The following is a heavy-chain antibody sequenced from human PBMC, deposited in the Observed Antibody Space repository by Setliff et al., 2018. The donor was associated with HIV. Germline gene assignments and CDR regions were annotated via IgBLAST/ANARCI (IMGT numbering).Heavy chain of an antibody. J-gene: IGHJ4*02. CDR1: GGSFNGYY. CDR3: ARQGGTVSFNY. CDR2: ISQSGST. V-gene: IGHV4-38-2*01. Sequence: SETLSLTCAVYGGSFNGYYWGWIRQPPGMGLEWIGSISQSGSTFHNPALKSRVTISVDTSKNQFSLLLTSVTAADTAVYYCARQGGTVSFNYWGPGTLVTVSS. D-gene: IGHD3-16*01.